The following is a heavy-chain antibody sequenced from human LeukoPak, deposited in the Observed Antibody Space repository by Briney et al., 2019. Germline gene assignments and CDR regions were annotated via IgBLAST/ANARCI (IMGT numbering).Heavy chain of an antibody. CDR3: ARTRSSRPQKLFDY. CDR2: ISTTGST. J-gene: IGHJ4*02. CDR1: GGSISGYY. Sequence: KPSETLSLTCTVSGGSISGYYWSWIRQPAGKGLEWIGRISTTGSTNHNPSLKSRVTMSVDTSKNQFSLKLTSVTAADTAVYYCARTRSSRPQKLFDYWGQGTLVTVSS. V-gene: IGHV4-4*07. D-gene: IGHD6-13*01.